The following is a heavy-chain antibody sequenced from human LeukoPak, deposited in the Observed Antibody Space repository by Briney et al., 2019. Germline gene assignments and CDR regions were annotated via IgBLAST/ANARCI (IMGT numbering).Heavy chain of an antibody. V-gene: IGHV1-46*01. J-gene: IGHJ1*01. Sequence: ASVKVSCKASGYTFTSYYMHWVRQAPGQGLEWMGIINPSGGSTSYAQKFQGRVTMTRDMSTSTVYMELSSLRSEDTAVYYCARGNCSGGSCYVVECFQHWGQGTLVTVSS. CDR2: INPSGGST. CDR3: ARGNCSGGSCYVVECFQH. CDR1: GYTFTSYY. D-gene: IGHD2-15*01.